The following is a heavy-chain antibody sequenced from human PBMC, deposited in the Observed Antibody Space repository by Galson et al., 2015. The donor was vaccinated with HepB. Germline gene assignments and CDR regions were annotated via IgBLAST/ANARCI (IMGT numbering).Heavy chain of an antibody. D-gene: IGHD1-1*01. CDR2: INPNSGGT. Sequence: SVKVSCKASGYTFTGNYMHWVRQAPGQGLEWMGWINPNSGGTNYAQKFQGRVTMTRDTSISTAYMELSRLRSDDTAVYYCARAPNWKAPRGDYWGQGTLVTVSS. J-gene: IGHJ4*02. V-gene: IGHV1-2*02. CDR3: ARAPNWKAPRGDY. CDR1: GYTFTGNY.